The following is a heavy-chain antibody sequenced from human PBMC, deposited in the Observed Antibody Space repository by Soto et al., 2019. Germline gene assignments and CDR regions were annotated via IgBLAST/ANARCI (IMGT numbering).Heavy chain of an antibody. CDR3: ARVPVDFGVVIMDPGEY. J-gene: IGHJ4*02. Sequence: QVQLQESGPGLVKPSQTLSLTCTVSGGSISSGDYYWSWIRQPPGKGLEWIGYIYYSGSTYYNPSLKRRVTISVDTAKNQFSLKLSSVTAADTAVYYCARVPVDFGVVIMDPGEYWGQGTLVTVSS. CDR2: IYYSGST. V-gene: IGHV4-30-4*01. D-gene: IGHD3-3*01. CDR1: GGSISSGDYY.